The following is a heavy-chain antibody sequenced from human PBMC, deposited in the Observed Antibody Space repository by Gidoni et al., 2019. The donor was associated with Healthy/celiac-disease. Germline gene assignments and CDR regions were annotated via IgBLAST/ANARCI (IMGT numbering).Heavy chain of an antibody. V-gene: IGHV3-33*01. CDR2: IWYDGSNK. Sequence: QVQLVESGGGVVQPGRSLRLSCAASGFTFSSYGLHWVRQAPGKGLEWVAVIWYDGSNKYYADSVKGRFTISRDNSKNTLYLQMNSLRAEDTAVYYCARDLVFWGNYYDSSGPYYYYGMDVWGQGTTVTVSS. CDR3: ARDLVFWGNYYDSSGPYYYYGMDV. CDR1: GFTFSSYG. D-gene: IGHD3-22*01. J-gene: IGHJ6*02.